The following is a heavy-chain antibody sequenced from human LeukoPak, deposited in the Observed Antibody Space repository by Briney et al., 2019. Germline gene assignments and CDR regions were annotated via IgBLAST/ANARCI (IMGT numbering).Heavy chain of an antibody. CDR1: GFTFDDYA. V-gene: IGHV3-9*01. D-gene: IGHD1-26*01. Sequence: GGSLRLSCAASGFTFDDYAMHWVRQAPGKGLEWVSGISWNSGSIGYADSVKGRFTISRDNAKNSLYLQMTSLRAEDTALFYCARVGTSYGAFDIWGQGTMVTVSS. CDR2: ISWNSGSI. J-gene: IGHJ3*02. CDR3: ARVGTSYGAFDI.